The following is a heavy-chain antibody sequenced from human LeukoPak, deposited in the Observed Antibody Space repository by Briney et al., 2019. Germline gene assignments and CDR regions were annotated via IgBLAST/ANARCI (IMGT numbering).Heavy chain of an antibody. V-gene: IGHV4-38-2*02. CDR1: GYSISIGYY. J-gene: IGHJ3*02. CDR3: ARHKYSSGWPPEGAFDI. D-gene: IGHD6-19*01. CDR2: IHHSGGT. Sequence: SETLSLTCSVSGYSISIGYYWGWIRQPPGKGPEWIGSIHHSGGTYYNPSLKSRVTISLDTSKNQLSLKLSSVTAADTAVYYCARHKYSSGWPPEGAFDIWGQGTMVTVSS.